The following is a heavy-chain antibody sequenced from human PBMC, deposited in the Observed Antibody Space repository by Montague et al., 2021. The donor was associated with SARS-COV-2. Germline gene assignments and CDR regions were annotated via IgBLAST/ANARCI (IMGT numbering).Heavy chain of an antibody. CDR2: ISYTGST. CDR3: ARLPLVSSWSRAAGYYYYGMDV. D-gene: IGHD6-13*01. V-gene: IGHV4-39*01. Sequence: SETLSLTCTVSGGSISRSTSSWAWIRRPPGKGLEWIGSISYTGSTYYNPSLKSRVTISVDTSRNQFSLRLSSVTAADTSAYYCARLPLVSSWSRAAGYYYYGMDVGGQGTTVTVS. J-gene: IGHJ6*02. CDR1: GGSISRSTSS.